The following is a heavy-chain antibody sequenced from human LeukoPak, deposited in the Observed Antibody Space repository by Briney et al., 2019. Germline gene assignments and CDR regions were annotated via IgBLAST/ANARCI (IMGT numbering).Heavy chain of an antibody. CDR2: ISSDGNTK. D-gene: IGHD3-10*01. Sequence: PGGSLRLSCAASGFPFSSYALHWVRQAPGKGLEWVAVISSDGNTKYYADSVKGRFSISRDNSKNTLYLQMDRLRPEDTAVYYCARARGSGNTRASGYWGQGTLVTVSS. CDR1: GFPFSSYA. CDR3: ARARGSGNTRASGY. V-gene: IGHV3-30-3*01. J-gene: IGHJ4*02.